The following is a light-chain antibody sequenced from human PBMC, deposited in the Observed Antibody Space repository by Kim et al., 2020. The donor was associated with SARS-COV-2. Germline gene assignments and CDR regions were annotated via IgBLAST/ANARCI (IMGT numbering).Light chain of an antibody. CDR2: GKN. CDR1: YA. Sequence: YAATKKQQKPGQAPILVIYGKNNRLSGITDRFSGSSSGNTASLTITGTKAGDAADYYCNSRDSNDNVVFGG. CDR3: NSRDSNDNVV. V-gene: IGLV3-19*01. J-gene: IGLJ2*01.